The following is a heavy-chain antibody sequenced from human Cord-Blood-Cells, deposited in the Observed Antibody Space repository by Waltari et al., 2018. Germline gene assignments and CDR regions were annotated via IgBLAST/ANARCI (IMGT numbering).Heavy chain of an antibody. D-gene: IGHD1-26*01. CDR2: IFSNDEK. Sequence: QVTLKESGPVLVKATETLTLTCTVTGFSLSNASMGWSWIRQPPGKALEWLAQIFSNDEKSYSTSLKGRLTISKDTSKSQVVLTMTNMAPVDTATYYCARVTGTWVSFDIWGQGTMVTVSS. CDR1: GFSLSNASMG. J-gene: IGHJ3*02. CDR3: ARVTGTWVSFDI. V-gene: IGHV2-26*01.